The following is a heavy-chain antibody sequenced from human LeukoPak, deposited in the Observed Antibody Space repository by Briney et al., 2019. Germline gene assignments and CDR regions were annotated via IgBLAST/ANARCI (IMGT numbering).Heavy chain of an antibody. V-gene: IGHV4-61*02. Sequence: SQTLSLTCTVSGGSISSGSYYWRWIRQPAGRGLEWIVRIYTSGSTNYNPSLKTRVTISVDTSKNQFSLKLSSVTAADTAVYYCARDGLYGWGAFDIWGQGKMVTVSS. CDR3: ARDGLYGWGAFDI. J-gene: IGHJ3*02. D-gene: IGHD2-8*01. CDR1: GGSISSGSYY. CDR2: IYTSGST.